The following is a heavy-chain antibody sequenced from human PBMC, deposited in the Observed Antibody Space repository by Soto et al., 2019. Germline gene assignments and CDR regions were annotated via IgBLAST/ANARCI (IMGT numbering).Heavy chain of an antibody. CDR1: GGTFSSYA. CDR2: IIPIFGTA. CDR3: ARSTPPMIVVVPNYYGMDV. Sequence: QVQLVQSGAEVKKPGSSVKVSCKASGGTFSSYAISWVRQAPGQGLEWMGGIIPIFGTANYAQKFQGRVTITADKSTSTAYMELSSLRSEDTAVYYCARSTPPMIVVVPNYYGMDVWGQGTTVTVSS. D-gene: IGHD3-22*01. J-gene: IGHJ6*02. V-gene: IGHV1-69*06.